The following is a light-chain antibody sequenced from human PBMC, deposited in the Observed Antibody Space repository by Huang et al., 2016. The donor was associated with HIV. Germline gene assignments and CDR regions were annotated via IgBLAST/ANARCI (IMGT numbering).Light chain of an antibody. CDR1: QDISNY. J-gene: IGKJ5*01. V-gene: IGKV1-33*01. CDR2: DAS. CDR3: QQDDNLLIT. Sequence: DIQMTQSPSSLSASVGDRVTITCQASQDISNYLNWSHQKPGKAPKLLIYDASNLETGVPSRFSGSGSGTDFTFTSSSLQPEDIATYYCQQDDNLLITFGQGTRLEIK.